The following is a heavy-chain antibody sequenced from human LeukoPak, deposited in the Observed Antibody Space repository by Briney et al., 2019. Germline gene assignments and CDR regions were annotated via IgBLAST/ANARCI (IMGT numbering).Heavy chain of an antibody. Sequence: GGSLRLSCAASGFTFSSYWMSWVRQAPGKGLEWVANIKQDGSEKYYVDSVKGRFTISRDNAKNSLYLQMNSLRTEDTALYYCAKDMRDYVWGTQDYWGQGTLVTVSS. CDR2: IKQDGSEK. J-gene: IGHJ4*02. CDR1: GFTFSSYW. CDR3: AKDMRDYVWGTQDY. D-gene: IGHD3-16*01. V-gene: IGHV3-7*03.